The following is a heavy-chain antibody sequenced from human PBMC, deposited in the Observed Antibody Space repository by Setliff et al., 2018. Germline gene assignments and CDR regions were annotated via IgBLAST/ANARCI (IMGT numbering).Heavy chain of an antibody. CDR3: ARYNYYDSSCYFLTFDY. D-gene: IGHD3-22*01. Sequence: SETLSLTCTVSGGSISSSSYYWGWIRQPPGKGLEWIGSIYYSGSTYYNPSLKSRDTISVDTSKNQFSLKLSSVTAADTAVYYCARYNYYDSSCYFLTFDYWGQGTLVTVSS. V-gene: IGHV4-39*01. CDR1: GGSISSSSYY. J-gene: IGHJ4*02. CDR2: IYYSGST.